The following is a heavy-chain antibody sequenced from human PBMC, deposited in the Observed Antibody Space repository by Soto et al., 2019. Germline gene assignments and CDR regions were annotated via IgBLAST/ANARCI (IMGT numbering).Heavy chain of an antibody. D-gene: IGHD1-26*01. J-gene: IGHJ4*02. V-gene: IGHV3-9*01. Sequence: PGGSLRLSCAASGFTFDDYAMHWVRQAPGKGLEWVSGMSWNSGSIGYADSVKGRFTISRDNAKNSLYLQMNSLRVEDTALYYCAKAASGAGGSSSHWGQIPLVTLSP. CDR1: GFTFDDYA. CDR2: MSWNSGSI. CDR3: AKAASGAGGSSSH.